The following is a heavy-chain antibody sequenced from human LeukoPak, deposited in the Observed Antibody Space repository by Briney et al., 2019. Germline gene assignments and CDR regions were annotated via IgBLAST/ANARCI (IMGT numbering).Heavy chain of an antibody. Sequence: SQALSLTCTVSGGSISSGGYYWSWIRQHPGKGLEWIGYIYYSGSTYYNPSLKSRVTISVDTSKNQFSLKLSSVTAADTAVYYCARVLSITMIDYWGQGTLVTVSS. CDR3: ARVLSITMIDY. V-gene: IGHV4-31*03. CDR2: IYYSGST. CDR1: GGSISSGGYY. J-gene: IGHJ4*02. D-gene: IGHD3-22*01.